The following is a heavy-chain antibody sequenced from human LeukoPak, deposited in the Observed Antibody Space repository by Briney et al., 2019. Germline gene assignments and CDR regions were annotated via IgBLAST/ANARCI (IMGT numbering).Heavy chain of an antibody. V-gene: IGHV3-49*04. CDR2: IRSKAYGGTT. D-gene: IGHD6-19*01. CDR1: GFTFGDYA. Sequence: GGSLRLSCTASGFTFGDYAMSWVRQAPGKGLEWVGFIRSKAYGGTTEYAASVKGRFTISRDGSKSIAYLQMNSLKTEDTAVYYCTRDPYSSGWYLRGYYYYGMDVWGQGTTVTVSS. CDR3: TRDPYSSGWYLRGYYYYGMDV. J-gene: IGHJ6*02.